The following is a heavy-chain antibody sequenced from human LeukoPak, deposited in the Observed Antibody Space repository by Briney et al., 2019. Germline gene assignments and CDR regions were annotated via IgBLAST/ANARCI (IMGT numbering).Heavy chain of an antibody. CDR3: ARDGFSSSWYPTYYYYYGMDV. V-gene: IGHV3-30-3*01. J-gene: IGHJ6*02. CDR2: ISYDGSNK. Sequence: GRSLRLSCAASGFTFSSYAMHWVRQAPGKGLEWVAVISYDGSNKYYADSVKGRFTISRDNSKNTLYLQMNSLRAEDTAVYYCARDGFSSSWYPTYYYYYGMDVWGQGTTVTVSS. D-gene: IGHD6-13*01. CDR1: GFTFSSYA.